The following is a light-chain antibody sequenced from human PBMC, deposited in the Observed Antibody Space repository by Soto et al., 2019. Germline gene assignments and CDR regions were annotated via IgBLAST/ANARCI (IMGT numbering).Light chain of an antibody. V-gene: IGKV3-15*01. J-gene: IGKJ5*01. Sequence: EIVLTQSPVTLSVSPGERATLSCRASQRVSGNLAWYQQKPGQPPRLLIYGTSTRATGIPARFSGSGSGTGFTLTITGLQSEDFAVYYYQQYNCCPPVTFGQGTRLEL. CDR3: QQYNCCPPVT. CDR2: GTS. CDR1: QRVSGN.